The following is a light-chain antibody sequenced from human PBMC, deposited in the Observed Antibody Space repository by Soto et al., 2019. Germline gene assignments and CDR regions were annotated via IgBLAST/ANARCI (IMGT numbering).Light chain of an antibody. J-gene: IGKJ1*01. Sequence: GDRVTNTCRASQGMTTYLARFQQKPGKVPKFVIYGASTLQSGVATRFGGSGSGTDFTLPISSLQPEDFATYYCQQYNSYSGTFGQGTKVEIK. V-gene: IGKV1-27*01. CDR3: QQYNSYSGT. CDR2: GAS. CDR1: QGMTTY.